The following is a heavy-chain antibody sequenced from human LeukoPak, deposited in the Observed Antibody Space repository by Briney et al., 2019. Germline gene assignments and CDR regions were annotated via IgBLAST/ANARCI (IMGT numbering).Heavy chain of an antibody. CDR3: ARFGIAAAGWFDP. CDR1: XXTXXSYG. J-gene: IGHJ5*02. CDR2: ISAYNGNT. D-gene: IGHD6-13*01. Sequence: ASVXXSCKXSXXTXXSYGISXVRQAPGQGREWMGWISAYNGNTNYAQKLQGRVTMTTDTSTSTAYMELRSLRSDDTAVYYCARFGIAAAGWFDPWGQGTLVTVSS. V-gene: IGHV1-18*01.